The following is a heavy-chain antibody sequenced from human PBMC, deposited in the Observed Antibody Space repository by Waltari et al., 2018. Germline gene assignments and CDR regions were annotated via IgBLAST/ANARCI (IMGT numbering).Heavy chain of an antibody. CDR2: IYSGGST. J-gene: IGHJ3*02. D-gene: IGHD2-8*01. CDR1: GFTFSSYA. CDR3: AKDPMAWDAFDI. Sequence: TASGFTFSSYAMSLVLQAPGKGLEWVSVIYSGGSTFYADSVKGRFTISRDNSKNTLYLQMNSLRAEDTAVYYCAKDPMAWDAFDIWGQGTMVTSSS. V-gene: IGHV3-23*03.